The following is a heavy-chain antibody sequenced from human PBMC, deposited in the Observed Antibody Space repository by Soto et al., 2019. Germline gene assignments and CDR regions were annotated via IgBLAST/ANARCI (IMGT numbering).Heavy chain of an antibody. Sequence: QITLKESGPTLVKPTQTLTLTCTFSGFSLTTSGVGVGWIRQPPGKALEWLALIYWDDDKRYSPSLKSRLTIPKDTSRNQVVLTMTMDPVDTATYFCAHRDGFGEFDSWGQGTLVTVSS. V-gene: IGHV2-5*02. D-gene: IGHD3-10*01. CDR3: AHRDGFGEFDS. J-gene: IGHJ5*01. CDR1: GFSLTTSGVG. CDR2: IYWDDDK.